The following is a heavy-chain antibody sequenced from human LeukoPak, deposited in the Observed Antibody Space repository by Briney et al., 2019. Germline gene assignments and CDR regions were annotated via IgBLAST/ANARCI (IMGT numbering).Heavy chain of an antibody. Sequence: PSETLSLTCTVSGGSISSGGYYWSWIRQPPGKGLEWIGYIYHSGSTHYNPSLKSRVTISVDRSKNQFSLKLSSVTAADTAVYYCARRSAYSGSYQWYFDYWGQGTLVTVSS. CDR1: GGSISSGGYY. CDR2: IYHSGST. CDR3: ARRSAYSGSYQWYFDY. D-gene: IGHD1-26*01. J-gene: IGHJ4*02. V-gene: IGHV4-30-2*01.